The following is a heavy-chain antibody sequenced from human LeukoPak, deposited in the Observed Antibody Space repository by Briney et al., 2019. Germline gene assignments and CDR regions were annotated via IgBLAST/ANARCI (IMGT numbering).Heavy chain of an antibody. V-gene: IGHV4-59*12. CDR1: GGSIDIYY. CDR3: ARSRQASGLFNS. Sequence: SETLSLTCTVSGGSIDIYYWNWIRQPPGKGLEWLGYIYYGGSTNYNPSLKSRVTMSVDTSKNQFSLKLSSVTAADTAVYYCARSRQASGLFNSWGQGTLVVVSS. J-gene: IGHJ5*01. D-gene: IGHD3-10*01. CDR2: IYYGGST.